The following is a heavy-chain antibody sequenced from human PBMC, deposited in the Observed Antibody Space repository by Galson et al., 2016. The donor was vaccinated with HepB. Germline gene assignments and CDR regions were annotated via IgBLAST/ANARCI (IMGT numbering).Heavy chain of an antibody. CDR2: INRDGDAK. CDR1: GFTFTSNW. J-gene: IGHJ6*02. Sequence: SLRLSCAASGFTFTSNWMNWVRQAPGKGLEWVASINRDGDAKYYVDFVKGRFTISSDNAKNSLYLQMNSLRVEDTAVYYCARGTGMDGWGQGTTVTVSS. CDR3: ARGTGMDG. V-gene: IGHV3-7*01.